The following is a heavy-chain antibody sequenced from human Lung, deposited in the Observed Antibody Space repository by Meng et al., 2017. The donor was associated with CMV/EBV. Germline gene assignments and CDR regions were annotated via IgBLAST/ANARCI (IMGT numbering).Heavy chain of an antibody. Sequence: LSLTCGVYGGSFSGYYWSWIRQPPGKGLEWIGEINHSGSTNYNPSLKSRVTISVDTSKNQFSLKLSSVTAADTAVYYCARGRGMDVWGQGTTVTVSS. CDR2: INHSGST. CDR3: ARGRGMDV. J-gene: IGHJ6*02. V-gene: IGHV4-34*01. CDR1: GGSFSGYY.